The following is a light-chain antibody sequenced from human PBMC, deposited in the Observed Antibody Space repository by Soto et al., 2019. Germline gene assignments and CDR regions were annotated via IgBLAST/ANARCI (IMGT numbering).Light chain of an antibody. V-gene: IGKV1-5*03. CDR3: QQYDSYSVT. CDR2: KAS. J-gene: IGKJ1*01. Sequence: DIQMTQSPSTLSASLGDIVTMTGRASQSISSWLACYQQKPGKAPKLLLYKASSLESGVPSRFSGSGSGTEFTLTISSLQPDDFATYYCQQYDSYSVTFGQGTKADIK. CDR1: QSISSW.